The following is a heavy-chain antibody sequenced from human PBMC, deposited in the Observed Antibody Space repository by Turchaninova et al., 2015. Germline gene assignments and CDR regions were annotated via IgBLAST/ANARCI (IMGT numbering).Heavy chain of an antibody. Sequence: EVQLVQSGAEVKEPGEALSTPCNGSGYTFSNYWTGWVRQMPGQCLEWMGVSYPGDSDTRYIPSCQGQVTISADKSIATAYLQWSTLETSDTAIYYCARHGCSGGSCYSGFDSWGQGSLVTVSS. D-gene: IGHD2-15*01. J-gene: IGHJ4*02. CDR2: SYPGDSDT. V-gene: IGHV5-51*01. CDR1: GYTFSNYW. CDR3: ARHGCSGGSCYSGFDS.